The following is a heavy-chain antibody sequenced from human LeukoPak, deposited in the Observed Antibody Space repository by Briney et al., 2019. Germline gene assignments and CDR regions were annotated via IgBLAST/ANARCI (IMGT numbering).Heavy chain of an antibody. CDR1: GYTVTNYG. J-gene: IGHJ4*02. CDR2: IGAYNGNT. V-gene: IGHV1-18*01. Sequence: ASVKVSCKASGYTVTNYGVSWVRQAPGQGLEWMGWIGAYNGNTNYAQKLQGRVTMTTDTSTSTAYMELRSLRSNDTAVYYCARDRRSSSSNSILFDYWGQGTVVTVSS. D-gene: IGHD6-6*01. CDR3: ARDRRSSSSNSILFDY.